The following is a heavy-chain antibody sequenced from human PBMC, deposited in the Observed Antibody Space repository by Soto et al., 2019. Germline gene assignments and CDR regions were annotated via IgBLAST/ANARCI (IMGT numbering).Heavy chain of an antibody. J-gene: IGHJ4*02. CDR1: GGSIRSGDYY. D-gene: IGHD3-22*01. Sequence: SETLSLTCTLSGGSIRSGDYYWSWIRQPPGKGLESIGYIYYSGSTYYNPSLKSRVTISVDTSKNQFSLKLSSVTAADTAVYYCARSHDSSGYYPYYFDYWGQGTLVTVS. CDR2: IYYSGST. CDR3: ARSHDSSGYYPYYFDY. V-gene: IGHV4-30-4*01.